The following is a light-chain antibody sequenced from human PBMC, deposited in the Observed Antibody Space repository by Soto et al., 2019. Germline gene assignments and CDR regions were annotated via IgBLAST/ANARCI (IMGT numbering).Light chain of an antibody. CDR1: QSVSSN. J-gene: IGKJ1*01. V-gene: IGKV3-15*01. Sequence: EIVMTQSPATLSVSPGERATLSCRASQSVSSNLAWYQQKPGQAPRLLIYGASTRATGIPARFSGSGSGTEFNLTISSLQSEDFAVYYCQQYNNWFRTFGQGTKVEIK. CDR2: GAS. CDR3: QQYNNWFRT.